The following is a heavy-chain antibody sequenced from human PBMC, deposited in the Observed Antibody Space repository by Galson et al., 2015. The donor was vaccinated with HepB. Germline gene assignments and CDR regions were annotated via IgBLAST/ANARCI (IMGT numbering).Heavy chain of an antibody. CDR2: INPNSGGT. CDR3: ARGSIAARYAFDI. D-gene: IGHD6-6*01. CDR1: GYTFTGYY. V-gene: IGHV1-2*02. J-gene: IGHJ3*02. Sequence: SVKVSCKASGYTFTGYYMHWVRQAPGQGLEWMGWINPNSGGTNYAQKFQGRVTMTRDTSISTAYMELSRLRSDDTAVYYCARGSIAARYAFDIWGQGTMVTVSS.